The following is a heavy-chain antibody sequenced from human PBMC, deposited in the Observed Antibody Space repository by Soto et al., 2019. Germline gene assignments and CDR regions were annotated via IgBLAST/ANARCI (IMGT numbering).Heavy chain of an antibody. D-gene: IGHD6-13*01. CDR3: AREVGSNSLYYYYGMDV. CDR1: GYVFTNYF. V-gene: IGHV1-46*01. Sequence: QVQLVQSGAEVKKPGASVNVSCKASGYVFTNYFMHWVRQAPGQGLDWMGIINPNGGGTSYAQNFEGRVTMTRDSATSTVYTDLSSLRSEDTALYFCAREVGSNSLYYYYGMDVWGQGTSVPVSS. J-gene: IGHJ6*02. CDR2: INPNGGGT.